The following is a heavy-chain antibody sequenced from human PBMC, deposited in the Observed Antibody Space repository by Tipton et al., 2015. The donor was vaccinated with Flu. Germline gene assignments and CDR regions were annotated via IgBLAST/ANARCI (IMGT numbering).Heavy chain of an antibody. CDR2: IIYSGST. Sequence: TLSLTCTVSGGSISSSGYYWGWIRQPPGKGLEWIGGIIYSGSTYYNPSLKSRVTMSLDTSKNQFSLRLTSMTAADTAVYYCARDRWKYASGFDSWGQGSLVTVSP. CDR3: ARDRWKYASGFDS. D-gene: IGHD2-2*01. CDR1: GGSISSSGYY. V-gene: IGHV4-39*07. J-gene: IGHJ4*02.